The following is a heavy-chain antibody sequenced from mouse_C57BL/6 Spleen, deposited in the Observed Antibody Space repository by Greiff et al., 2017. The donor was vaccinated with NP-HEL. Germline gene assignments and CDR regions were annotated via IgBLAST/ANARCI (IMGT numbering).Heavy chain of an antibody. J-gene: IGHJ2*01. CDR1: GFNIKDYY. Sequence: EVQLQQSGAELVRPGASVKLSCTASGFNIKDYYMHWVKQRPEQGLEWIGRIDPEDGDTEYAPKFQGKATMTADTSSKTAYLQLSSLTSEDTAVYYCTTNYGSSRDYWGQGTTLTVSS. CDR2: IDPEDGDT. CDR3: TTNYGSSRDY. V-gene: IGHV14-1*01. D-gene: IGHD1-1*01.